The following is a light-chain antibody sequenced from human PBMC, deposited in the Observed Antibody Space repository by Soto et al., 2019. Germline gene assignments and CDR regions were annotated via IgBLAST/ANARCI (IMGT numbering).Light chain of an antibody. CDR1: QSVSTN. J-gene: IGKJ2*01. Sequence: EVVMTQSPATLSVSPGERATLSCRASQSVSTNLAWYQQKPGQAPRPLIYGASTRATDIPARFSGSGSGTELTLTISSLQSEDFAVYYCQQYNNWPYTFGQGTKLEIK. V-gene: IGKV3-15*01. CDR3: QQYNNWPYT. CDR2: GAS.